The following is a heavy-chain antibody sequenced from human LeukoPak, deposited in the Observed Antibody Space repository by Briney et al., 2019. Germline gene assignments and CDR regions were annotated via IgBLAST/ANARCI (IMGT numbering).Heavy chain of an antibody. Sequence: GGSLRLFCAASGFTFSSYWMHWVRQAPGKGLVWVSRINSDGSSTSYADSVKGRFTISRDNAKNTLYLQMNSLRAEDTAVYYCASQGPRIAHYYYYGMDVWGQGTTVTVSS. CDR3: ASQGPRIAHYYYYGMDV. CDR1: GFTFSSYW. CDR2: INSDGSST. D-gene: IGHD6-13*01. J-gene: IGHJ6*02. V-gene: IGHV3-74*01.